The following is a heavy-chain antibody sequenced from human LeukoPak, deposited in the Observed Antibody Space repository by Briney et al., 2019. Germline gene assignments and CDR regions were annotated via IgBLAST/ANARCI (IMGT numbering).Heavy chain of an antibody. CDR3: AKGKGRRQWLERGDY. J-gene: IGHJ4*02. V-gene: IGHV3-30*18. Sequence: GGSLRLSCAASGFTFSRYGMHWVRQAPGKGLEWVAIISYDGSNKYYADSVKGRFTISRDNSKNTLYLQMNSLRAEDTAVYYCAKGKGRRQWLERGDYWGQGTLVTVSS. CDR1: GFTFSRYG. CDR2: ISYDGSNK. D-gene: IGHD6-19*01.